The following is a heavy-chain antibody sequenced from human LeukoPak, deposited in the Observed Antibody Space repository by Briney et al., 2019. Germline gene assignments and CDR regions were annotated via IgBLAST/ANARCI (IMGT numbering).Heavy chain of an antibody. Sequence: SETLSLTCTVSGGSISTYYWSWIRQPPGKGLEWIGYINYSGSTNYNPSLKSRVIISVDTSKNQFSLKLSSVTAADTAVYYCARLDVNWFDPWGQGTLVTVSS. V-gene: IGHV4-59*08. D-gene: IGHD1-1*01. CDR3: ARLDVNWFDP. CDR2: INYSGST. J-gene: IGHJ5*02. CDR1: GGSISTYY.